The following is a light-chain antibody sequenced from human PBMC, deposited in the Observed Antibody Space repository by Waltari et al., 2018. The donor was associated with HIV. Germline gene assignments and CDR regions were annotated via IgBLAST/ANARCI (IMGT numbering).Light chain of an antibody. CDR1: TSDVARYNL. J-gene: IGLJ1*01. V-gene: IGLV2-23*02. CDR2: AVT. Sequence: QSALTQPASVSGSPGQSITISCTATTSDVARYNLVSWYQQHPGKAPKVMIYAVTKRPSGVSSRFSGSKSGNTASLTISGLQAEDEADYYCCSYAGTGTYVFGTGTKVTVL. CDR3: CSYAGTGTYV.